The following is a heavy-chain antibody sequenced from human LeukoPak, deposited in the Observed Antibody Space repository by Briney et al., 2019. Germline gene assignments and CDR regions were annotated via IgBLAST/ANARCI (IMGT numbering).Heavy chain of an antibody. CDR1: GASISSISYY. V-gene: IGHV4-39*01. J-gene: IGHJ6*02. CDR2: FYYSGST. D-gene: IGHD3-22*01. CDR3: ARHVNNDSWGSGWYYYYYGMDV. Sequence: PSETLSLTCTVSGASISSISYYWGWIRQPPGKGLEWIGSFYYSGSTYYNPSLKSRVTISVDTSKNQFSLKLSSVTAADTAVYYCARHVNNDSWGSGWYYYYYGMDVWGQGTTVTVSS.